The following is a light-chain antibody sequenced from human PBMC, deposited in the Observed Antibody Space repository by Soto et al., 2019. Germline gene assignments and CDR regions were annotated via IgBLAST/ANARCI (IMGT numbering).Light chain of an antibody. V-gene: IGKV3-20*01. CDR2: GAS. CDR1: QSVSSSY. CDR3: QQYCRSGT. Sequence: IVLTQSPGTLSLSPGERATLSCRASQSVSSSYLAWYQQKPGQAPRLLIYGASNRATGIPDRFSGSGSGTDFTLTISRLEPEDFAVYYCQQYCRSGTFGQGTKVDIK. J-gene: IGKJ1*01.